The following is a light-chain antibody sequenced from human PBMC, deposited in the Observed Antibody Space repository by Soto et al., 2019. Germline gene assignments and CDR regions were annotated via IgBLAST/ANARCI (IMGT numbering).Light chain of an antibody. CDR2: GAS. CDR1: QSLSNY. V-gene: IGKV3-20*01. CDR3: QQYSVYFVT. J-gene: IGKJ4*01. Sequence: EIVLTQSPGTLSLSPGERATLSCRASQSLSNYLAWYQQKPGQAPRLLIYGASTRATGIPDTFSGSGSGTDFTLTISSLQPDDFATYYCQQYSVYFVTFGGGTKVEIK.